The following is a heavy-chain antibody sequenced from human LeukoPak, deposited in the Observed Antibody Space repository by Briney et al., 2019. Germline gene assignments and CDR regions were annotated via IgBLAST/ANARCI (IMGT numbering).Heavy chain of an antibody. V-gene: IGHV3-48*01. CDR1: GFTFSSYS. J-gene: IGHJ4*02. Sequence: PGGSLRLSCAASGFTFSSYSMTWVREAPGKGLEWVSYISSSSSTIYYADSVKGRFTISRDNAKNSLYLQMNSLRAEDTAVYYCARDYGNDYGDYDIDYWGQGTLVTVSS. CDR2: ISSSSSTI. CDR3: ARDYGNDYGDYDIDY. D-gene: IGHD4-17*01.